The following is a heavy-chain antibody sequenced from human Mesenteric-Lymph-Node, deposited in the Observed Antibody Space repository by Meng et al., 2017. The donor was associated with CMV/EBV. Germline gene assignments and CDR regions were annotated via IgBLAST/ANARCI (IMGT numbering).Heavy chain of an antibody. V-gene: IGHV3-43*01. CDR3: AKEKRDSSWSAFDY. CDR1: GFAFDKFS. J-gene: IGHJ4*02. CDR2: IGWTGTDT. D-gene: IGHD6-13*01. Sequence: GESLKISCAASGFAFDKFSMHWVRQAPGKGLEWVSLIGWTGTDTYYADSVKGRFTISRDNSEASLFLQMNSLTSEDTAFYFCAKEKRDSSWSAFDYWGQGTLVTVSS.